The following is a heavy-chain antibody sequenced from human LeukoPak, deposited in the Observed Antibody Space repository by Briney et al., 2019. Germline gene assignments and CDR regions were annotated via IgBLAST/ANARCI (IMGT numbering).Heavy chain of an antibody. CDR1: GGSISSYY. Sequence: PSETLSLTCTVSGGSISSYYWSWIRQPPGKGLEWIGYIYYSGSTNYNPSLKSRVTISVDTSKNQFSLKLSSVTAADTAVYYCARLYCSGGSCYEDYWGQGTLVTVSS. V-gene: IGHV4-59*01. J-gene: IGHJ4*02. D-gene: IGHD2-15*01. CDR2: IYYSGST. CDR3: ARLYCSGGSCYEDY.